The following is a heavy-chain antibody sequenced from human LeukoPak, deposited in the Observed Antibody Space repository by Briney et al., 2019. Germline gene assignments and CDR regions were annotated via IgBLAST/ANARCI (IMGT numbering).Heavy chain of an antibody. V-gene: IGHV3-33*01. Sequence: PGGSLRLSCAASGFTFSSYGMHWVRQAPGKGLEWVAVIWYDGSNKYYADSVKGRFTISRDNSKNTLSLQMNSLRAEDTAVYYCARGRRDGYNLGYWGQGTLVAVSS. D-gene: IGHD5-24*01. CDR2: IWYDGSNK. CDR1: GFTFSSYG. J-gene: IGHJ4*02. CDR3: ARGRRDGYNLGY.